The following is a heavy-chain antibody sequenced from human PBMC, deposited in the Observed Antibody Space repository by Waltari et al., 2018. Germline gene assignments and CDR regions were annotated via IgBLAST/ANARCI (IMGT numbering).Heavy chain of an antibody. V-gene: IGHV4-61*02. Sequence: QVQLQESGPGLVKPSQTLSLTCTVSGGSISSGSYYWSWIRQPAGKGLEWIGRIYTSGSTNYNPSLKSRVTISVDTSKNQFSLKLSSVTAADTAVYYCAREGYSSSWYLDYWGQGTLVTVSS. CDR1: GGSISSGSYY. CDR2: IYTSGST. J-gene: IGHJ4*02. CDR3: AREGYSSSWYLDY. D-gene: IGHD6-13*01.